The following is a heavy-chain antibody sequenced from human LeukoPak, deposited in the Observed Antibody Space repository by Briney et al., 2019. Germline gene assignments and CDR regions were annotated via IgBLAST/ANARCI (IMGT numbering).Heavy chain of an antibody. D-gene: IGHD2/OR15-2a*01. CDR2: IYYSGST. J-gene: IGHJ4*02. V-gene: IGHV4-59*01. Sequence: PSETLSLTCTVSGGSISGYYWSWIRQPPGKGLEWIGYIYYSGSTNYNPSLKSRVTISVDTSKNQFSLKLSSVTAADTAVYYCARVRILAFDYWGQGTLVTVSS. CDR1: GGSISGYY. CDR3: ARVRILAFDY.